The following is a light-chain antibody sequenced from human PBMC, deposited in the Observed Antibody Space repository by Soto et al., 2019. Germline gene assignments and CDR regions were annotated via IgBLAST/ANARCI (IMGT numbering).Light chain of an antibody. CDR2: DVT. V-gene: IGLV2-11*01. CDR1: SSDVGGYNS. J-gene: IGLJ2*01. Sequence: QSALTQPRSVSGSPGRSVTISCTGNSSDVGGYNSVSWYQHHPGKPPKLMIYDVTKRPSGVPDRFSGSKSGNTASLTISGLQAEDEADYYCCSYAGSRVVFGGGTKVTVL. CDR3: CSYAGSRVV.